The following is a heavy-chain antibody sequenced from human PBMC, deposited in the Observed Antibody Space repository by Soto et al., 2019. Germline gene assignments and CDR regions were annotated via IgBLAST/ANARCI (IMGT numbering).Heavy chain of an antibody. CDR1: GFNFNNFA. J-gene: IGHJ4*02. Sequence: GGSLRLSCAGSGFNFNNFAMNWVRQAPGKGLEWVSGISGDGGSAYYADSVKGRFTVSRGNSKNTLYLQMKSLRAEDTAVYYCAKCSFNVDTTGYYFRDFDFWGQGTLVTVSS. CDR2: ISGDGGSA. V-gene: IGHV3-23*01. D-gene: IGHD3-22*01. CDR3: AKCSFNVDTTGYYFRDFDF.